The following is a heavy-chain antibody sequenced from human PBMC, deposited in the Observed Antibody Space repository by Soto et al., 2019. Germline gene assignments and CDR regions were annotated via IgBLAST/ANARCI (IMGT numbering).Heavy chain of an antibody. D-gene: IGHD1-26*01. Sequence: EVQVVESGGALVQPGGSLRLSRAASGFTFSNYWMHWVRQVPGEGLVWVSSINNDGSRTWYADSVRGRIAMSRDNARNLVYLQMNSLRAEDTAVYYCGTTFEYWGQGALVTVSS. J-gene: IGHJ4*02. CDR2: INNDGSRT. CDR1: GFTFSNYW. V-gene: IGHV3-74*01. CDR3: GTTFEY.